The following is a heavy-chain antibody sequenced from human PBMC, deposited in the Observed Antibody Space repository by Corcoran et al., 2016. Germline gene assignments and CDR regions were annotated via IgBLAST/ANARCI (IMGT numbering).Heavy chain of an antibody. J-gene: IGHJ4*02. D-gene: IGHD3-16*01. CDR2: IYYSGST. CDR1: GGSISSSSYY. V-gene: IGHV4-39*07. Sequence: QLQLQESGPGLVKPSETLSLTRTVSGGSISSSSYYWGWIRQPPGKGLEWIGSIYYSGSTYYNPSLKSRVTISVDTSKNQFSLKLSAVTAADTAVYYCARDSVSYTLILGSFDYWGQGTLVTVSS. CDR3: ARDSVSYTLILGSFDY.